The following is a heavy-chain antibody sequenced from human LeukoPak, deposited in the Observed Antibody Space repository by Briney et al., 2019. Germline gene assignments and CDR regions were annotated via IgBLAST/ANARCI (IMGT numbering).Heavy chain of an antibody. J-gene: IGHJ5*02. CDR3: ATDVGYCSGGSCYSTWFDP. CDR2: IYYSGST. Sequence: SETLSLTCTVSGGSISSYYWSWIRQPPGKGLEWIGYIYYSGSTNYNPSLKSRVTISVDTSKNQFSLKLSSVTAADTAVYYCATDVGYCSGGSCYSTWFDPWGQGTLATVSS. CDR1: GGSISSYY. D-gene: IGHD2-15*01. V-gene: IGHV4-59*01.